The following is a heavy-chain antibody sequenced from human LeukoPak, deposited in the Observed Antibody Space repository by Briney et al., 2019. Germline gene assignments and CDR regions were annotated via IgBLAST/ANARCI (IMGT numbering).Heavy chain of an antibody. CDR1: GGSISSYY. V-gene: IGHV4-59*01. Sequence: SETLSLTCTVSGGSISSYYWSWVRQPPGKGLEWSGYIYYSGSTNYNPSLKSRVTISVDTSKTQFSLKLSSVPAADTAVYYCARDVKGYSCSSTSCPSGGFDLWGQGTLVTVSS. D-gene: IGHD2-2*01. CDR2: IYYSGST. J-gene: IGHJ5*02. CDR3: ARDVKGYSCSSTSCPSGGFDL.